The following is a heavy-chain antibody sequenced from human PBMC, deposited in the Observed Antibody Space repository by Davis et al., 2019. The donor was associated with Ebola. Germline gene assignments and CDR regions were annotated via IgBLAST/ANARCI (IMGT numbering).Heavy chain of an antibody. CDR1: GGFVSSGGYS. CDR3: ARETVAAVGTPFDH. V-gene: IGHV4-30-4*07. CDR2: YYYTGST. J-gene: IGHJ4*02. D-gene: IGHD6-13*01. Sequence: SETLSLTCAVSGGFVSSGGYSWSWIRQPPGKGLEWIGHYYYTGSTNYNPSLKSRVTMSVDTSKNQFSLKLTSVTPEDTAVYYCARETVAAVGTPFDHWGQGTLVTVSS.